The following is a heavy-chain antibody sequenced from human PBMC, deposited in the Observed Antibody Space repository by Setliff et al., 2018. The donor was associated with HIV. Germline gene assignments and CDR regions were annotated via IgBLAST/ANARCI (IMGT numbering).Heavy chain of an antibody. D-gene: IGHD3-10*01. CDR3: VRDNSYYYGSGSHYWYGMDV. CDR2: LHLSGDT. V-gene: IGHV4-61*02. Sequence: PSETLSLTCTVSGDSINSGTYYWSWIRQPAGKGLEWIGRLHLSGDTNYNPSLKSRVTMSIDTSKNQFSLKLSSVTAADTAVYYCVRDNSYYYGSGSHYWYGMDVWGQGTTVTVSS. CDR1: GDSINSGTYY. J-gene: IGHJ6*01.